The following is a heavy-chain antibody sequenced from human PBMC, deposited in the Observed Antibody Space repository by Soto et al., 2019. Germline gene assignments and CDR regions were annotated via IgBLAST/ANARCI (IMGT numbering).Heavy chain of an antibody. V-gene: IGHV1-18*01. D-gene: IGHD3-9*01. CDR2: ISPHNFNT. CDR1: GYTFTHFY. J-gene: IGHJ4*02. CDR3: ARDEGGYDILTAYYKAHNFDY. Sequence: ASVKVSCKASGYTFTHFYITWVRQAPGQGLEWMGAISPHNFNTNYAQKFRGRVTLTTEKSTNTAYMDLRSLTSDDTAVYDCARDEGGYDILTAYYKAHNFDYWGQGVPVTVSS.